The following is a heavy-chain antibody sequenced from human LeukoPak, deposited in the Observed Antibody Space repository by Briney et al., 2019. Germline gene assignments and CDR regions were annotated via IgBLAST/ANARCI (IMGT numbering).Heavy chain of an antibody. CDR3: AKDGGWLQSRPTWDDY. CDR1: GGTFSSYA. V-gene: IGHV1-69*04. CDR2: IIPILGIA. D-gene: IGHD3-16*01. J-gene: IGHJ4*02. Sequence: SVKVSCKASGGTFSSYAISWVRQAPGQGLEWMGRIIPILGIANYAQKFQGRVTITADKSTSTAYMELSSLRSEDTAVYYCAKDGGWLQSRPTWDDYWGQGTLVTVSS.